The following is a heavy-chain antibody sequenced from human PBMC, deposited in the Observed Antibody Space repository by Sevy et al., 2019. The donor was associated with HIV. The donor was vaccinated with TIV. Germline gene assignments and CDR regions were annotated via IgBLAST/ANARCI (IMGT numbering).Heavy chain of an antibody. D-gene: IGHD1-26*01. Sequence: GESLKISCAASGFTFSDYYMSWIRQAPGKGLEWVSYISSSGSIIYYADSVKGRFTISRDNAKNSLYLQMNSLRVEDTAVYYCARDLRGSRPVGYFQHWGQGTLVTVSS. CDR3: ARDLRGSRPVGYFQH. CDR1: GFTFSDYY. V-gene: IGHV3-11*01. J-gene: IGHJ1*01. CDR2: ISSSGSII.